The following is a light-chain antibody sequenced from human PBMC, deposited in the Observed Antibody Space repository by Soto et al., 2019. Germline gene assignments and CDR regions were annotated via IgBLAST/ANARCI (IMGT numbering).Light chain of an antibody. CDR3: QESHTFLWGT. V-gene: IGKV1-39*01. J-gene: IGKJ1*01. CDR2: GTS. CDR1: QTISNS. Sequence: DIQMTQSPSSLSASVGDRVTITCRATQTISNSLNWYQQRPGKAPNVLIYGTSTLQSGVPSRFSGSGSGTDFTLTIRSLQPEDSATYFCQESHTFLWGTFGQGTKVDIK.